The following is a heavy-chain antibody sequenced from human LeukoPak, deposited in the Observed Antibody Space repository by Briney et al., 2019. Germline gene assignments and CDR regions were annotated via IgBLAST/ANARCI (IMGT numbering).Heavy chain of an antibody. V-gene: IGHV4-59*01. CDR1: GGSISSYY. CDR3: ARGGRIVLGAFDM. CDR2: IYYSGST. J-gene: IGHJ3*02. D-gene: IGHD2-15*01. Sequence: PSETLSLTCGVSGGSISSYYWSWIRQPPGKELEWIGDIYYSGSTNYNPSLKSRVTMSVDTSKNQFSLKLSSVTAADTAVYYCARGGRIVLGAFDMWGQGTMVTVSS.